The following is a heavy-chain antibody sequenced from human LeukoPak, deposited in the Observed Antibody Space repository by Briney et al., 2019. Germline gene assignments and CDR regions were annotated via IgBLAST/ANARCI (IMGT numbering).Heavy chain of an antibody. J-gene: IGHJ3*02. CDR3: ARQGGGGGRAFDI. D-gene: IGHD1-26*01. CDR2: IYYSGST. V-gene: IGHV4-39*01. Sequence: PSETLSLTCSVSGGSISSSTYYWGWIRQPPGKGLEWIGSIYYSGSTYYNPSLKSRVTIFVDTSKNQFSLKLTSVTAADTAVYYCARQGGGGGRAFDIWGQGTMVTVAS. CDR1: GGSISSSTYY.